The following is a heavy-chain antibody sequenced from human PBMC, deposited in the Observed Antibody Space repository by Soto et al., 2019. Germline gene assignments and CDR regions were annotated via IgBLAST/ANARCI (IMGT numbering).Heavy chain of an antibody. D-gene: IGHD6-13*01. CDR3: AKASSIAAAGNWFDP. Sequence: PGGSLRLSCAASGFTFSSYAMSWVRQAPGKGLEWVSAISGRGGSTYYADSVKGRFTISRDNSKNTLYLQMNSLRAEDTAVYYCAKASSIAAAGNWFDPWGQGTLVTVSS. CDR2: ISGRGGST. J-gene: IGHJ5*02. V-gene: IGHV3-23*01. CDR1: GFTFSSYA.